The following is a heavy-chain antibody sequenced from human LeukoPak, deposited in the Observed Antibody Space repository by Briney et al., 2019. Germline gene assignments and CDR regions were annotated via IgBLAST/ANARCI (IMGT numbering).Heavy chain of an antibody. CDR3: ARAVAAAGRSWWFDP. J-gene: IGHJ5*02. CDR2: ISSSSSYK. CDR1: GFTFSSYS. D-gene: IGHD6-13*01. Sequence: GGSLRLSCAASGFTFSSYSMNWVRQAPGKGLEWVSSISSSSSYKYYADSVKGRFTISRDNAKNSLYLQMNSLRAEDTAVYYCARAVAAAGRSWWFDPWGQGTLVTVSS. V-gene: IGHV3-21*01.